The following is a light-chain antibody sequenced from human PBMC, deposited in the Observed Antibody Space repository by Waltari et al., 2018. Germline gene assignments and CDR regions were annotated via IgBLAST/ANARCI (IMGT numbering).Light chain of an antibody. CDR2: GAS. J-gene: IGKJ2*01. Sequence: EIVMTQSPATLSVSPGERATLSCRASQSVSRNLAWYQHKPGQAPRLLIYGASTRTTGIPARFSGSGSGTEFTLTISSLQSEDFALYYCQQYNNWPPEYTFGQGTKLEIK. V-gene: IGKV3-15*01. CDR1: QSVSRN. CDR3: QQYNNWPPEYT.